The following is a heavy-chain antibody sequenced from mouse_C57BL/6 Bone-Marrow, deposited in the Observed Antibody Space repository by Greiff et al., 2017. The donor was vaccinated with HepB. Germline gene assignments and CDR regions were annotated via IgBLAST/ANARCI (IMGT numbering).Heavy chain of an antibody. CDR2: ISNGGGST. CDR1: GFTFSDYY. V-gene: IGHV5-12*01. Sequence: EVQVVESGGGLVQPGGSLKLSCAASGFTFSDYYMYWVRQTPEKRLEWVAYISNGGGSTYYPDTVKGRFTISRDNAKNTLYLQMSRLKSEDTAMYYCARGGYFDVWGTGTTVTVSS. J-gene: IGHJ1*03. CDR3: ARGGYFDV.